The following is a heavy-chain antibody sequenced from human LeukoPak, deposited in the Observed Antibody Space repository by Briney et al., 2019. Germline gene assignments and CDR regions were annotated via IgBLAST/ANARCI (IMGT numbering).Heavy chain of an antibody. D-gene: IGHD3-22*01. J-gene: IGHJ3*02. CDR2: IYYTGST. CDR1: GGSISSSSHY. Sequence: SETLSLTCTVSGGSISSSSHYWGWIRQPPGKGLEWIGSIYYTGSTYYNPSLKSRVTISVDTSKNQFSLKLSSVTAADTAVYYCARDSSGYSLGYAFDIWGQETMVTVSS. CDR3: ARDSSGYSLGYAFDI. V-gene: IGHV4-39*02.